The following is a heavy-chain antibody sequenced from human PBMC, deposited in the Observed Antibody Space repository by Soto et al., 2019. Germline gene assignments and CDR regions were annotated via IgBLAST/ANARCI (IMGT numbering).Heavy chain of an antibody. CDR1: GFTFTSYA. Sequence: QVHLVQSGAEVKMPGASVKVSCKASGFTFTSYAFTWVRQAPGQGLEWMGWISAYNGNTNYARNFRVRVTMTPDSSTSTVYMELGSLTSADTAVYFCARDFTGWPPDGVDSWGQGTLVSVSA. CDR2: ISAYNGNT. D-gene: IGHD3-16*01. CDR3: ARDFTGWPPDGVDS. J-gene: IGHJ4*02. V-gene: IGHV1-18*01.